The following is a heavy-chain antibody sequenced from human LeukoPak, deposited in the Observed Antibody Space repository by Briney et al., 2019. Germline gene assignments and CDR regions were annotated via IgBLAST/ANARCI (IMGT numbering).Heavy chain of an antibody. D-gene: IGHD3-3*01. CDR2: IKQDGSEK. V-gene: IGHV3-7*03. CDR1: GFTFSSYW. Sequence: SGGSLRLSCAASGFTFSSYWMCWVRQAPGKGLEWVANIKQDGSEKSYVDSVKGRFTISRDNVKNSLYLQMNSLRAEDTAVYYCVREGTSGYLKTYWGQGTLVTVSS. J-gene: IGHJ4*02. CDR3: VREGTSGYLKTY.